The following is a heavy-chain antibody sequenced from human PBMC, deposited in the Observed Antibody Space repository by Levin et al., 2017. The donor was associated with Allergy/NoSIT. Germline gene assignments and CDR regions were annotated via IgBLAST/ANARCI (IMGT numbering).Heavy chain of an antibody. CDR3: ARDLKYSSGWYGNWFDP. Sequence: SETLSLTCTVSGGSISSYYWSWIRQPAGKGLEWIGRIYTSGSTNYNPSLKSRVTMSVDTSKNQFSLKLSSVTAADTAVYYCARDLKYSSGWYGNWFDPWGQGTLVTVSS. D-gene: IGHD6-19*01. CDR1: GGSISSYY. J-gene: IGHJ5*02. CDR2: IYTSGST. V-gene: IGHV4-4*07.